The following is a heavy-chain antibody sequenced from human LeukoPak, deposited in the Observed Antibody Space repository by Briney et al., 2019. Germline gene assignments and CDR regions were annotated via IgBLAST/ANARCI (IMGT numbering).Heavy chain of an antibody. CDR1: GITFSTSD. V-gene: IGHV3-13*01. CDR2: IWTAGDT. D-gene: IGHD6-13*01. CDR3: ARGSVRVGMDV. J-gene: IGHJ6*02. Sequence: GGSLRLSCEASGITFSTSDMHWVRQAPGKGLEWVSVIWTAGDTYYADSVKGRFTISRENAKNSLYLQMNSLRAGDTAVYYCARGSVRVGMDVWGQGTTVTVSS.